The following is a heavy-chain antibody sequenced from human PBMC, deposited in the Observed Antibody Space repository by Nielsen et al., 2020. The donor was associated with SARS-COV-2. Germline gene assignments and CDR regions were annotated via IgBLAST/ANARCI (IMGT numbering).Heavy chain of an antibody. CDR3: ARVSSSWYGGTGDY. V-gene: IGHV4-34*01. J-gene: IGHJ4*02. Sequence: GSLRLSCAVYGGSFSGYYWSWIRQPPGKGLEWIGEINHSGSTNYNPSLKSRVTISVDTSKNQFSLKLSSVTAADTAVYYCARVSSSWYGGTGDYWGQGTLVTVSS. CDR1: GGSFSGYY. D-gene: IGHD6-13*01. CDR2: INHSGST.